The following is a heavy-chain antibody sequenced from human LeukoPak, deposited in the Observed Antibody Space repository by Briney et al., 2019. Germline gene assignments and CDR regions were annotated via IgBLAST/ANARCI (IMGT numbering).Heavy chain of an antibody. D-gene: IGHD5-12*01. CDR3: ARASSGYDLFDY. V-gene: IGHV3-33*01. Sequence: PGGSLRLSCAASGFTFSSYGMHWVHQAPGKGLEWVAVIWYDGSNKYYADSVKGRFTISRDNSKNTLYLQMNSLRAEDTAVYYCARASSGYDLFDYWGQGTLVTVSS. J-gene: IGHJ4*02. CDR2: IWYDGSNK. CDR1: GFTFSSYG.